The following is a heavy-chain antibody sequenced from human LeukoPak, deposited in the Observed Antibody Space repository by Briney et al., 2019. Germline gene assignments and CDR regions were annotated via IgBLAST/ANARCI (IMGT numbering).Heavy chain of an antibody. CDR3: ARVIGGSSGDF. J-gene: IGHJ4*02. CDR2: INPKDGRT. D-gene: IGHD2-15*01. CDR1: GYTFTGNY. V-gene: IGHV1-2*02. Sequence: ASVEVSCRASGYTFTGNYIHGVRQAPGQGLEWVGWINPKDGRTNYAQRFQDRVTMTRDTSISTAYMDLSSLRSDDTAVYYCARVIGGSSGDFWGQGTLVTVSS.